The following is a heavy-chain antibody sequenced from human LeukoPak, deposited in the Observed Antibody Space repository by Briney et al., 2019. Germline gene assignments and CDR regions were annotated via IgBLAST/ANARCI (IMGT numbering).Heavy chain of an antibody. CDR2: INWNGGST. Sequence: GGSLRLSCAASGFTFDDYGMSWVRQAPGKGLEWVSGINWNGGSTGYADSVKGRFTISRDNAKNSLYLQMNSLRAGDTALYYCARDYFDDSSGYYCFDYWGQGALVTVSS. D-gene: IGHD3-22*01. CDR1: GFTFDDYG. CDR3: ARDYFDDSSGYYCFDY. J-gene: IGHJ4*02. V-gene: IGHV3-20*04.